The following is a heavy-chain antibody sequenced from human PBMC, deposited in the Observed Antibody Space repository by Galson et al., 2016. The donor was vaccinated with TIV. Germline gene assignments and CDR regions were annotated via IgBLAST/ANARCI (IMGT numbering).Heavy chain of an antibody. V-gene: IGHV1-2*05. CDR2: INPHSGGT. D-gene: IGHD3-9*01. CDR3: ARDSDLLTGHSSFDS. CDR1: GYTFTHYF. J-gene: IGHJ4*02. Sequence: SVKVSCKASGYTFTHYFVHWVRQAPGQGLEWMGRINPHSGGTDYAPKFQGRVTMTRDTSISTAYMDLSGLKSDDTVVYYCARDSDLLTGHSSFDSWGQGTLVTVSS.